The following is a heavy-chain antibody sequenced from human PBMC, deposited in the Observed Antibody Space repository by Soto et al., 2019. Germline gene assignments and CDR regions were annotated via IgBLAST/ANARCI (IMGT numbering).Heavy chain of an antibody. CDR1: GVTFSSYG. Sequence: PGGSLRLSCAASGVTFSSYGMHWVRQAPGKGLEWVAVISYDGSNKYYADSVKGRFTISRDNSKNTLYLQMNSLRAEDTAVYYCAKPARTIAAAGADAFDIWGQGTMVTVS. D-gene: IGHD6-13*01. J-gene: IGHJ3*02. CDR3: AKPARTIAAAGADAFDI. V-gene: IGHV3-30*18. CDR2: ISYDGSNK.